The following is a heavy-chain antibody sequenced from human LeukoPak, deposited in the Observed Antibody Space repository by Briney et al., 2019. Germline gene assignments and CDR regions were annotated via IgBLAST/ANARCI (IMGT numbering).Heavy chain of an antibody. J-gene: IGHJ4*02. Sequence: GASVKVSCRASGYTFSNYGFYWVRQAPGQGLEWMGWISPSNGNTNYAQRFQGRVTMTTDTPTTTAYMELRSLRSDDTDMYYCARNSGHDQLDYWGPGTLVTVFS. CDR3: ARNSGHDQLDY. D-gene: IGHD5-12*01. V-gene: IGHV1-18*01. CDR1: GYTFSNYG. CDR2: ISPSNGNT.